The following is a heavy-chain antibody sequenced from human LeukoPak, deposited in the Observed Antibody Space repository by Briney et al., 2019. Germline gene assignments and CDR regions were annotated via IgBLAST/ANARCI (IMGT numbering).Heavy chain of an antibody. V-gene: IGHV3-48*03. CDR3: ATGDNWKGGAFDI. CDR2: ISSSGSTI. CDR1: GFTFSSYE. D-gene: IGHD1-20*01. Sequence: PGGSLRLSCAASGFTFSSYEMNWVRQVPGKGLEWVSYISSSGSTIYYADSVKGRFTISRDNAKNSLYLQMNSLRAEDTAVYYCATGDNWKGGAFDIWGQGTMVTVSS. J-gene: IGHJ3*02.